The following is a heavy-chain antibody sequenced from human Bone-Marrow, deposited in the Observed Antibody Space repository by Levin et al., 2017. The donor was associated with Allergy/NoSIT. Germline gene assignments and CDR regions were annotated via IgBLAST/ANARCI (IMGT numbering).Heavy chain of an antibody. CDR1: GFTFDNYA. D-gene: IGHD4-17*01. CDR3: VKDMYSTVTPHFDY. J-gene: IGHJ4*02. CDR2: IIWNSASI. V-gene: IGHV3-9*01. Sequence: GGSLRLSCAASGFTFDNYAMHWVRQAPGKGLEWVSGIIWNSASIAYADSVKGRFTISRDNAKNSLYLQMSTLRTEDTALYYCVKDMYSTVTPHFDYWGQGTLVTVSS.